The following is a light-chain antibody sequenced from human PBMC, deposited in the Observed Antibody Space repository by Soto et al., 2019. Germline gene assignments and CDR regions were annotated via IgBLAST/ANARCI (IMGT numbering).Light chain of an antibody. V-gene: IGKV3-15*01. Sequence: EVVMTQSPATLSVSPGERATLSCRASQSIGNNLAWFQQKPGQAPRLLIYDASLRATGIPARFSGSGSGTEFTLTISSLPSEDFAFYFCQKYDNWPETFGQGTEVEIK. CDR2: DAS. J-gene: IGKJ1*01. CDR3: QKYDNWPET. CDR1: QSIGNN.